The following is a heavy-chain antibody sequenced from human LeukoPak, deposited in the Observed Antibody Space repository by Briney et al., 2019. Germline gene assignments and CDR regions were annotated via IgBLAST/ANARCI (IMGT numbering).Heavy chain of an antibody. Sequence: GRSLRLSCAASGFTFSSYGMHWVRQAPGKGLEWVAVISYDGSNKYYADSVKGRFTISRDNSKNTLYLQMNSPRAEDTAVYYCAKDLGYCSGGSCYKSSDYWGQGTLVTVSS. CDR2: ISYDGSNK. J-gene: IGHJ4*02. CDR3: AKDLGYCSGGSCYKSSDY. CDR1: GFTFSSYG. V-gene: IGHV3-30*18. D-gene: IGHD2-15*01.